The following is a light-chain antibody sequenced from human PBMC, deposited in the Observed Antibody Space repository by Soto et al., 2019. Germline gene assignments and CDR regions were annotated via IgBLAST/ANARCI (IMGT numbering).Light chain of an antibody. CDR3: SSYTTTGTLYV. J-gene: IGLJ1*01. CDR2: DVS. V-gene: IGLV2-14*03. CDR1: SSDVGAYNH. Sequence: QSALTQPASVSGSLGQSITISCTGTSSDVGAYNHVSWYQQHPGKGPKLMIYDVSNRPSGVSNRFSGSKSGNTASLTISRLQAEDEADYYCSSYTTTGTLYVFGTGTKLTVL.